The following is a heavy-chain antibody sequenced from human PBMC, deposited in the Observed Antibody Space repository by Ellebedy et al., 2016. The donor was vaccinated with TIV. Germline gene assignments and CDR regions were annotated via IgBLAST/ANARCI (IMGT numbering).Heavy chain of an antibody. CDR3: VRDRAIRGVTPFRFDY. V-gene: IGHV3-33*01. CDR2: IWYDGSNT. CDR1: GFTFTNYG. J-gene: IGHJ4*02. D-gene: IGHD3-10*01. Sequence: GGSLRLSXAASGFTFTNYGMHWVRQAPGKGLEWVAVIWYDGSNTYYADSVKGRFTISRDDSNNTLHLQMDGLRTEDTAIYYCVRDRAIRGVTPFRFDYWGQGTLVTVSS.